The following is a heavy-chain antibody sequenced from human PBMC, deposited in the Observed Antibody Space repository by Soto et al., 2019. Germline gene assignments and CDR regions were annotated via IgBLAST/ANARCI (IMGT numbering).Heavy chain of an antibody. CDR3: ARDYWGPWGN. J-gene: IGHJ3*01. Sequence: EVQLVESGGGLVQPGGSLRLSCEASGFTFNAFWMTWVRQAPGKGLEWVANIKRDGSDKYYADSVKGRFTISRDNAKNSLFLQMDSLRVEDTAIYYCARDYWGPWGNWGQGTMVTVSS. D-gene: IGHD7-27*01. V-gene: IGHV3-7*01. CDR2: IKRDGSDK. CDR1: GFTFNAFW.